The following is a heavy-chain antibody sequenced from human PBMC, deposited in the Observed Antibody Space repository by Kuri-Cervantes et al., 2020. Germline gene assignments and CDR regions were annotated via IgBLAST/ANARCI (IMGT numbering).Heavy chain of an antibody. CDR1: GGSISSYY. D-gene: IGHD6-19*01. Sequence: GSLRLSCTVSGGSISSYYWSWIRQPPGKGLEWIGYIYYSGSTNYNPSLKSRVTISVDTSKNQFSLKLSSVTAADTAVYYCAGETSSGWYPDAFDIWGQGTMVTVSS. J-gene: IGHJ3*02. CDR3: AGETSSGWYPDAFDI. CDR2: IYYSGST. V-gene: IGHV4-59*12.